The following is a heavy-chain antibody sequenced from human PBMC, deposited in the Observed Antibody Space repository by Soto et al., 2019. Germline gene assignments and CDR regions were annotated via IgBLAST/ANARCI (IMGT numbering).Heavy chain of an antibody. CDR2: IRGFSPYT. V-gene: IGHV3-21*01. CDR3: ARDRGYDAHDYYYNAMDV. J-gene: IGHJ6*02. D-gene: IGHD2-15*01. CDR1: GFTFRTCT. Sequence: PGGSLRLSCISSGFTFRTCTMNWVRQAPGKGLEWVSGIRGFSPYTFYAESVKGRFTISRDNAKNSLYLQMNSLRAEDTAVYYCARDRGYDAHDYYYNAMDVWGQGTTVTVSS.